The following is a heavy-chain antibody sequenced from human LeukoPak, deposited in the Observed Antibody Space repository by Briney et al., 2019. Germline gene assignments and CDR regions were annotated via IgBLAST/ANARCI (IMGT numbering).Heavy chain of an antibody. Sequence: GGSLRLSCAASGFTFSSYAMSWVRQAPGKGLEWVSAISGSGGSTYYADSVKGRFTISRDNSKNTLYLQMNSLRAEDTAVYYCARGGYSYGYTTSLATWGQGTLVTVSS. J-gene: IGHJ4*02. CDR2: ISGSGGST. D-gene: IGHD5-18*01. CDR1: GFTFSSYA. CDR3: ARGGYSYGYTTSLAT. V-gene: IGHV3-23*01.